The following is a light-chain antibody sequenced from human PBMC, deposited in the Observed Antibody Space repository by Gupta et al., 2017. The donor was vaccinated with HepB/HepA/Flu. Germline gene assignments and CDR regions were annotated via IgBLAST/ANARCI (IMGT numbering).Light chain of an antibody. J-gene: IGKJ4*01. CDR2: AAS. V-gene: IGKV1-39*01. CDR3: QQSDSTPLLT. Sequence: PSPSSLSASVGDRVTITCRASQSISSYLNWYQQKPGKAPKLLIYAASSLQSGVPSRFSGSGSGTDFTLTISSRQPEDFATYDGQQSDSTPLLTFGGGTKVEIK. CDR1: QSISSY.